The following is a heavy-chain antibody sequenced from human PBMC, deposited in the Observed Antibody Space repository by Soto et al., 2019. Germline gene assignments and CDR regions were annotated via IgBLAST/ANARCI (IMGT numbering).Heavy chain of an antibody. D-gene: IGHD1-1*01. Sequence: QVQLVQSGAEVKKPGASVKVSCKASGYTFTSYGISWVRQAPGQGLEWMGWISANNGNTNYAQKLEGRVTITTDTSTRTTEIELKSIRANDTAVYYCARGAGDNWNDQKFGEWGQGTLVNVSS. J-gene: IGHJ4*02. CDR2: ISANNGNT. V-gene: IGHV1-18*01. CDR1: GYTFTSYG. CDR3: ARGAGDNWNDQKFGE.